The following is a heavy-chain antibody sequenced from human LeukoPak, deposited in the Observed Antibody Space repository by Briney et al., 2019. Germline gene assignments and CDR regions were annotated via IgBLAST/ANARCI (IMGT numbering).Heavy chain of an antibody. CDR2: INPNSGGT. D-gene: IGHD1-20*01. V-gene: IGHV1-2*02. J-gene: IGHJ5*02. CDR1: GYTFTGYY. CDR3: ARAKYNWNLHDP. Sequence: ASVKVSCKASGYTFTGYYMHWVRQAPGQGLEWMGWINPNSGGTNYAQKFQGRVTMTRDTSISTAYMELSRLRSDDTAVYYCARAKYNWNLHDPWGQGTLVTVSS.